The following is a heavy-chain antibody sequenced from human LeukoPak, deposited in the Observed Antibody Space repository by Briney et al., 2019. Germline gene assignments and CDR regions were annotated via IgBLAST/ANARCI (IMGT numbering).Heavy chain of an antibody. V-gene: IGHV1-18*01. CDR3: ARILWFGELSAGY. D-gene: IGHD3-10*01. CDR2: ISAYNGNT. Sequence: ASVKVSCKASGYTFSSYGISWVRQAPGQGLEWMGWISAYNGNTQYAQKLQGRVTMTTDTSTSTAYMELSRLRSDDTAVYYCARILWFGELSAGYWGQGTLVTVSS. CDR1: GYTFSSYG. J-gene: IGHJ4*02.